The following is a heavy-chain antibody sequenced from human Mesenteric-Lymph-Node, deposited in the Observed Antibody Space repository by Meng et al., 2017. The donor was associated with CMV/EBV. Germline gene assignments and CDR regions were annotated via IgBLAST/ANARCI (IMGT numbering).Heavy chain of an antibody. CDR1: GYTFTSYY. CDR3: AIESRNCNGGSCYSDY. V-gene: IGHV1-46*01. J-gene: IGHJ4*02. D-gene: IGHD2-15*01. CDR2: INPSGGST. Sequence: ASVKVSCKASGYTFTSYYMHWVRQAPGQGLEWMGIINPSGGSTSYAQKFQGRVTMTRDTSTSTVYMELSSLRAEDTAVYYCAIESRNCNGGSCYSDYWGQGTLVTVSS.